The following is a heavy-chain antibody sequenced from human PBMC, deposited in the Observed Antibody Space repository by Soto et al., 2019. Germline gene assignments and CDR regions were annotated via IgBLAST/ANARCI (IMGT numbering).Heavy chain of an antibody. Sequence: QVQLRESGPGLVKPSGTLSLTCAVSGGSISSNHLWNCVRKSPGKGLERIGEIYHSGSTNDNLSLKRRITMSVDKSNHQFSLRLNSVTAADTATYFFAIFPFGDNFDYYGMVVWGQGTTVTVSS. CDR2: IYHSGST. CDR1: GGSISSNHL. D-gene: IGHD3-10*01. J-gene: IGHJ6*02. V-gene: IGHV4-4*02. CDR3: AIFPFGDNFDYYGMVV.